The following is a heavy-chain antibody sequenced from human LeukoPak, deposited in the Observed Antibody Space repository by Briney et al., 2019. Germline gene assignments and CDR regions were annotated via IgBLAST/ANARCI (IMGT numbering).Heavy chain of an antibody. CDR1: GGSISSYY. CDR2: IYYSGST. V-gene: IGHV4-59*01. J-gene: IGHJ4*02. Sequence: SETLSLTCTVSGGSISSYYWSWIRQPPGKGLEWIGYIYYSGSTNYNPSLKSRVTISVDTSKNQFSLKLSSVTAADTAVYFCVRDRELTYWGQGTLVTVSS. CDR3: VRDRELTY. D-gene: IGHD3-10*01.